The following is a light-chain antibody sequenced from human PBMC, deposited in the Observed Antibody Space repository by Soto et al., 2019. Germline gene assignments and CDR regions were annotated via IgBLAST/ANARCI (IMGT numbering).Light chain of an antibody. CDR3: QQYNNWPQT. Sequence: EIVLTQSPGTLSLSPGERATLSCRASQSVSNNYLAWYQQKPGQAPRLLIYGASNRATGIPARFSGSGSGTEFTLTISSLQSEDFAVYYCQQYNNWPQTFGQGTKVDNK. CDR1: QSVSNN. V-gene: IGKV3D-15*01. CDR2: GAS. J-gene: IGKJ1*01.